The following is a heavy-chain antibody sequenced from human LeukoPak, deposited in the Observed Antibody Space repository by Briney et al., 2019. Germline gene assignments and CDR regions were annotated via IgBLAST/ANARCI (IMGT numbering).Heavy chain of an antibody. D-gene: IGHD3-10*01. V-gene: IGHV3-23*01. CDR2: ISGSGAR. CDR3: AKSGATMVRGVIRYYYGMDV. CDR1: GFTFSIYA. Sequence: GGSLRLSCAASGFTFSIYAMTWVRQAPGKWLEWVAGISGSGARFYADSVKGRFTISRDNSKNTLYLQMNSLRAEDTAVYYCAKSGATMVRGVIRYYYGMDVWGQGTTVTVSS. J-gene: IGHJ6*02.